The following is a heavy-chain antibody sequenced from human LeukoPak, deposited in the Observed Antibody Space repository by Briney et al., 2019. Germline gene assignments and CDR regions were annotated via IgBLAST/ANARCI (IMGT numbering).Heavy chain of an antibody. D-gene: IGHD6-13*01. J-gene: IGHJ1*01. V-gene: IGHV3-53*01. Sequence: GGSLRLSCAASGFTVSSNYMSWVRQAPGKGLEWVSVIYSGGSTYYADSVKGRFTISRDNSKNTLYLQMNSLRAEDTAVYYCAKDFIAAALSEYFQHWGQGTLVTVSS. CDR2: IYSGGST. CDR1: GFTVSSNY. CDR3: AKDFIAAALSEYFQH.